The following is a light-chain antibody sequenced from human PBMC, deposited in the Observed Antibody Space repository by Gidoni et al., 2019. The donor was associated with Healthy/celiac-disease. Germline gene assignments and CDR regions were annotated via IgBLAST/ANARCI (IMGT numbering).Light chain of an antibody. CDR2: GKN. CDR1: SLRSYY. V-gene: IGLV3-19*01. J-gene: IGLJ2*01. CDR3: NSRDSSGNHLV. Sequence: SSELTQDPAVSVALGQTVRITCQGDSLRSYYESGYQQKPGQAPVLVIYGKNNRPSVIPDRFSGSSSGNTASLTITGAQAEDEADYYCNSRDSSGNHLVVGGGTKLTVL.